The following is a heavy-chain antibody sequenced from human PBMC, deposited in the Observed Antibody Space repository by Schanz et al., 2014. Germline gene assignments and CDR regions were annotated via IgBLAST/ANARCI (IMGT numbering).Heavy chain of an antibody. J-gene: IGHJ4*02. CDR3: ARAVGATNLDY. CDR2: ISFSGYT. D-gene: IGHD1-26*01. V-gene: IGHV4-59*06. CDR1: GDSLSSSH. Sequence: QLQLQESGPGLVKPSETLSLTCTVSGDSLSSSHWSWFRQPAGKGLEWIGYISFSGYTYYSPTLKSRVTMSLDTSKNQFSLMLTSVNVADTAVYYCARAVGATNLDYWGQGTLVTVSS.